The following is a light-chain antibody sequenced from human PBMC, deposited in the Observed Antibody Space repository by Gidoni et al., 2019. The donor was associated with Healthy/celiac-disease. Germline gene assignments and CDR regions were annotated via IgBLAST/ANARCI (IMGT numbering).Light chain of an antibody. J-gene: IGKJ2*03. V-gene: IGKV1-39*01. CDR1: QSIISY. CDR2: AAS. CDR3: QQSYSTLS. Sequence: DIQMTQSLPALSASVGDRVTITCRARQSIISYLNSYQQKPGRAPKLLLYAASSLQSGVPTPFSGSGSGTVFTLTISSLQPEDFASYYCQQSYSTLSFGQGTKLEIK.